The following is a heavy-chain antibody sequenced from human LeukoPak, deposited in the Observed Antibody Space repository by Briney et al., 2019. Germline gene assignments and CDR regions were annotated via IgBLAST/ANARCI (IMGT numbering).Heavy chain of an antibody. CDR2: ISSSSSYI. Sequence: GGSLRLSCAASGFTFSSYSMNWVRQAPGKGLEWVSSISSSSSYIYYADSVKGRFTISRGNAKNSLYLQMNSLRAEDTAVYYCARVDSSSWYWVDYWGQGTLVTVSS. D-gene: IGHD6-13*01. CDR3: ARVDSSSWYWVDY. J-gene: IGHJ4*02. CDR1: GFTFSSYS. V-gene: IGHV3-21*01.